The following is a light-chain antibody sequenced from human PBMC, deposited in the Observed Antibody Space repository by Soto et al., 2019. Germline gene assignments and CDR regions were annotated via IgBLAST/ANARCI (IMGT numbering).Light chain of an antibody. J-gene: IGLJ3*02. CDR1: NSDVGGYDF. V-gene: IGLV2-14*01. CDR2: EVS. Sequence: QSALTQPASVSGSPGQSITISCIGTNSDVGGYDFVSWYQQHPGKAPKLLIYEVSNRPSGVSNRFSGSKSGNTASLTISGLQAEDEADYYCSAYAGSGTVVFGGGTKLTVL. CDR3: SAYAGSGTVV.